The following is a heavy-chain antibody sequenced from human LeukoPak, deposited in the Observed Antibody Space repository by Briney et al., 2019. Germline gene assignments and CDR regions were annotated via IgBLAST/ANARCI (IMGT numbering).Heavy chain of an antibody. J-gene: IGHJ4*02. CDR2: MNPNSGNT. D-gene: IGHD3-10*01. CDR1: GYTFTAYH. Sequence: GASVKVSCKTSGYTFTAYHIHWVRQAPGHGLEWMGWMNPNSGNTGYAQKFQGRVTITRNTSISTAYMELSSLRSEDTAVYYCARVDYYGSGSYDYWGQGTLVTVSS. CDR3: ARVDYYGSGSYDY. V-gene: IGHV1-8*03.